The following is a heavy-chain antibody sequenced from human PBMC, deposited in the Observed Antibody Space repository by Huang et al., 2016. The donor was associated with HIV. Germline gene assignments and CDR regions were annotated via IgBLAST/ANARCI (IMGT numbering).Heavy chain of an antibody. CDR2: IRSDGSNE. CDR3: ARAVDGFNSKGFYMDV. Sequence: QVQLVESGGGVVQPGGFLRLSCGASGFIFDNCGMHWVRQAPGKGVEWVALIRSDGSNEYNGESVKGRFSISRDKFENMVYLQMNSLGDGDTAIYYCARAVDGFNSKGFYMDVWGKGTAVIVSS. D-gene: IGHD5-12*01. V-gene: IGHV3-30*02. CDR1: GFIFDNCG. J-gene: IGHJ6*03.